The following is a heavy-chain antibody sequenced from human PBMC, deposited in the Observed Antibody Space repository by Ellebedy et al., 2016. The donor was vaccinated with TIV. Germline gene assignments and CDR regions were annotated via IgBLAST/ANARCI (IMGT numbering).Heavy chain of an antibody. CDR3: ARGQTTLGGWFNP. D-gene: IGHD4-23*01. Sequence: SETLSLXCAVYGGSFSGYYWSWIRQPPGKGLEWIGEINHSGSTNYNPSLKSRVTISVDTSKNQFSLKLSSVTAADTAVYYCARGQTTLGGWFNPWGQGTLVTVSS. CDR1: GGSFSGYY. CDR2: INHSGST. J-gene: IGHJ5*02. V-gene: IGHV4-34*01.